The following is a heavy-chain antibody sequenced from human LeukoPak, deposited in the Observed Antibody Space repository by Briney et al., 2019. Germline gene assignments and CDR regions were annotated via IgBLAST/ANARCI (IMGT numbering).Heavy chain of an antibody. J-gene: IGHJ6*02. Sequence: GASVKVSCKASGYTFTGYYMHWVRQAPGQGLEWMGWINPNSGGTNYAQKFQGRVTMTRDTSISTAYMELSRLRSDDTAVYYCARVSGSPSRYYYGMDVWGQGTTVTVSS. CDR3: ARVSGSPSRYYYGMDV. CDR1: GYTFTGYY. V-gene: IGHV1-2*02. D-gene: IGHD1-26*01. CDR2: INPNSGGT.